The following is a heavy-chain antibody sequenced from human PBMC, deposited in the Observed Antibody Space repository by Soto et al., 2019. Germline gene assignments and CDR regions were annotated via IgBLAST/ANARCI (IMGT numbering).Heavy chain of an antibody. J-gene: IGHJ4*02. CDR2: ISAYNGNT. Sequence: GASVKVSCKASGYKFTSYGFTWVRQAPGQGLEWVGWISAYNGNTNYAQNLQGRVTMTTDTSTTTAYMELNSLRAEDTAVYYCAKGRLGDYLYFEYWGQGTLVTVSS. V-gene: IGHV1-18*01. D-gene: IGHD4-17*01. CDR1: GYKFTSYG. CDR3: AKGRLGDYLYFEY.